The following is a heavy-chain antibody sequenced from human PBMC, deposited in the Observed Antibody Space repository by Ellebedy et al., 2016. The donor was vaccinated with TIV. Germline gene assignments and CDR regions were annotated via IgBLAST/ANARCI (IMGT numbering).Heavy chain of an antibody. V-gene: IGHV1-69*10. CDR2: IIPILGIA. CDR3: ARGARYSGYEN. J-gene: IGHJ4*02. D-gene: IGHD5-12*01. Sequence: ASVKVSCKASGGTFSSYAISWVRQAPGQGLEWMGGIIPILGIANYAQKFQGRVTITADKSTSTAYMELSSLRSEDTAVYYCARGARYSGYENWGQGTLVTVSS. CDR1: GGTFSSYA.